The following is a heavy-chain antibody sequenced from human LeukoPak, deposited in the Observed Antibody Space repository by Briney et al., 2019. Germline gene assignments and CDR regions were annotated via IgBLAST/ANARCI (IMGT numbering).Heavy chain of an antibody. CDR2: IRSEAYGGTT. V-gene: IGHV3-49*04. CDR1: GFTFGDYT. CDR3: TVDVGDY. Sequence: GGSLRLSCTVSGFTFGDYTMSWVRQAPGKGLEWVGFIRSEAYGGTTEYAASVKGRFTISRDDSKSIAYLQMNSLKTEDTAVYYCTVDVGDYWGQGTLVTVSS. J-gene: IGHJ4*02. D-gene: IGHD1-26*01.